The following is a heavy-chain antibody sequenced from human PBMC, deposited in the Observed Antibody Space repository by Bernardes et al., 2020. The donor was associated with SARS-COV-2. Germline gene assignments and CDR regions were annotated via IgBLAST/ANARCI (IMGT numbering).Heavy chain of an antibody. Sequence: GAPLKISGKGSDYTFTNYWIGWVGQMPGKGLEWMGIIYPGDSDTKYSPSFQGRVTISADKSVNTAYLQWSSLKASDTAIHYCARRRYGDFGVDVWGQGTTVTVSS. CDR2: IYPGDSDT. CDR3: ARRRYGDFGVDV. J-gene: IGHJ6*02. CDR1: DYTFTNYW. D-gene: IGHD4-17*01. V-gene: IGHV5-51*01.